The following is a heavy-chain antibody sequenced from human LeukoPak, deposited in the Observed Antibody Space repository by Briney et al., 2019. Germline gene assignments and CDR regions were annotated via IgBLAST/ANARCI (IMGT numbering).Heavy chain of an antibody. J-gene: IGHJ5*02. Sequence: ASVKVSCKASGYTFTTYDINWVRQATGQGLEWMGSISPNSGDTGYAQNFQGRVTITRNTSISTVYMELSSLRSEDTAVYYCARERLLDNWFDPWGQGTLVTVSS. V-gene: IGHV1-8*03. CDR2: ISPNSGDT. CDR3: ARERLLDNWFDP. CDR1: GYTFTTYD.